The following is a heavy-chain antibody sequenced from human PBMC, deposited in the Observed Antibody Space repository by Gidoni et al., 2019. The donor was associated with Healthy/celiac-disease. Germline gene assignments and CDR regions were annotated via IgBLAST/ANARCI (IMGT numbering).Heavy chain of an antibody. D-gene: IGHD3-16*02. CDR3: ARSPLYDYVWGSYRFVPLFDY. J-gene: IGHJ4*02. V-gene: IGHV1-69*06. CDR1: GGTFRSYA. CDR2: IIPIFGTA. Sequence: QVQPVQSGAEVKKPGSSVKVSCKASGGTFRSYAISWVRQAPGQGLEWMGGIIPIFGTANYAQKFQGRGTITADKSTSTAYMELSSLRSEDTAVYYCARSPLYDYVWGSYRFVPLFDYWGQGTLVTVSS.